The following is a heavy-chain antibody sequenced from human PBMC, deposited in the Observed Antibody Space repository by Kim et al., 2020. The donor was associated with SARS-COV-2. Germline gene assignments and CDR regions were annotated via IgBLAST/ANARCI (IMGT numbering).Heavy chain of an antibody. CDR3: AVLEMSTAGFDS. J-gene: IGHJ4*02. D-gene: IGHD1-1*01. Sequence: PTYAPGFTGRFVFSLDTSVSTAYLQISKLKAEDTAVYYCAVLEMSTAGFDSWGQGTLVTVSS. V-gene: IGHV7-4-1*02. CDR2: P.